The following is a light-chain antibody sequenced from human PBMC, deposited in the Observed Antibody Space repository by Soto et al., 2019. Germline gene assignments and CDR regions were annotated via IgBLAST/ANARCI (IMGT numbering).Light chain of an antibody. V-gene: IGKV1-5*01. CDR3: QQYVSFSRT. Sequence: DIQMTQSPSTLSASVGDRVTITCRASQSISSWLAWYQQKPGKAPKLLIYDASSLESGVPSRFSGSGSGTEFTLTISSLHPDDFATYYCQQYVSFSRTFGQGTKVDI. CDR1: QSISSW. CDR2: DAS. J-gene: IGKJ1*01.